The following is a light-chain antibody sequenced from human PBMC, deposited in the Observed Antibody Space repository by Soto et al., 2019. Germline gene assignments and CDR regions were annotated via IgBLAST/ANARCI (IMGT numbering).Light chain of an antibody. CDR3: HQYGNSPWA. CDR1: QSVYRNR. V-gene: IGKV3-20*01. Sequence: ETLLTQSPGTLSLSPGDRASLSCRASQSVYRNRLAWYQHRPGQSPRVLIYDATSRAPGIPDRFSGSASGTDFTLTISRLEPEDVAIYYCHQYGNSPWALGQGTKVEIK. CDR2: DAT. J-gene: IGKJ1*01.